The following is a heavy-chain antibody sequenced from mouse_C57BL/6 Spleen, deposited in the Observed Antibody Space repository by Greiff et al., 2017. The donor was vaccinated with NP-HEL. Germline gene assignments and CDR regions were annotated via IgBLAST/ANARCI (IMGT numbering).Heavy chain of an antibody. CDR1: GFTFSSYA. D-gene: IGHD2-1*01. CDR2: ISDGGSYT. CDR3: ARGYGNYG. Sequence: EVQLQESGGGLVKPGGSLKLSCAASGFTFSSYAMSWVRQTPEKRLEWVATISDGGSYTYYPDNVKGRFTISRDNAKNNLYLQMSHLKSEDTAMYYCARGYGNYGGGQGTLVTVSA. J-gene: IGHJ3*01. V-gene: IGHV5-4*01.